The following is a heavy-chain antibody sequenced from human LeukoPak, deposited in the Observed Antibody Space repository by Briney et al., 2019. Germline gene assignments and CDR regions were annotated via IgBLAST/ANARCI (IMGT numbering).Heavy chain of an antibody. CDR1: GGSISSGGYY. D-gene: IGHD6-19*01. J-gene: IGHJ6*02. Sequence: PSETLSLTCAVSGGSISSGGYYWSWIRQPPGKGLEWIGYIYYSGSTNYNPSLKSRVTISVDTSKNQFSLKLSSVTAADTAVYYCARLMVGWEYYYYYGMDVWGQGTTVTVSS. CDR2: IYYSGST. V-gene: IGHV4-61*08. CDR3: ARLMVGWEYYYYYGMDV.